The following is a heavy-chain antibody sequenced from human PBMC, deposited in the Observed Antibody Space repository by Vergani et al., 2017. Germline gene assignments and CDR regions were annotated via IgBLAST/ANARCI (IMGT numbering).Heavy chain of an antibody. J-gene: IGHJ4*02. CDR2: IDHSGTT. V-gene: IGHV4-4*03. CDR3: TGGYGDYGAD. D-gene: IGHD4-17*01. Sequence: QMQLQESGPGLVKPPGTLSLTCAVSGGSVSSSSWWSWVRQPPGKGLEWIGDIDHSGTTNFNPSLKSRVTMSIDKSKNQFSLKLNSVTAADTAVYYCTGGYGDYGADWGQGILVTVSS. CDR1: GGSVSSSSW.